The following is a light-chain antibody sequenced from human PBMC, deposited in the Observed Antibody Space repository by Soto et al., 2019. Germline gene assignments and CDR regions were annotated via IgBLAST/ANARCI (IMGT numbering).Light chain of an antibody. CDR1: QGISSY. Sequence: DIQLTQSPSFLSASVGDRVTITCRASQGISSYLAWYQQKPGKAPKLLISAASTLQSGVPSRFSGSGSGTEFTLTISSLQPEDFATYYCQQPNSYPITFGQGTRLEIK. CDR3: QQPNSYPIT. CDR2: AAS. V-gene: IGKV1-9*01. J-gene: IGKJ5*01.